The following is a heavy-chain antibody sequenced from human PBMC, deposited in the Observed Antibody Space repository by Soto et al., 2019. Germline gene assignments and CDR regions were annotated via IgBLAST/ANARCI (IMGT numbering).Heavy chain of an antibody. CDR2: IYWDDDK. Sequence: GSGPTLVNPTQTLTLTCTFSGFSLSTSGVGVGWIRQPPGKALEWLALIYWDDDKRYSPSLKSRLTITKDTSKNQVVLTMTNMDPVDTATYYCVHSRCGGDCLRSYSSHYYYGMDVWGQGNTVTVSS. CDR3: VHSRCGGDCLRSYSSHYYYGMDV. J-gene: IGHJ6*02. D-gene: IGHD2-21*02. V-gene: IGHV2-5*02. CDR1: GFSLSTSGVG.